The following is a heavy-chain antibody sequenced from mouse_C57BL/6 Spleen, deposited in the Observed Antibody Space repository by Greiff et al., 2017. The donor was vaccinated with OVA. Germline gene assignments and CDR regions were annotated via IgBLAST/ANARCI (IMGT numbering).Heavy chain of an antibody. CDR2: INPSNGGT. CDR1: GYTFTSYC. Sequence: VQLQQPGTELVKPGASVKLSCKASGYTFTSYCMHWVKQRPGQGLEWIGNINPSNGGTNYNEKFKSKATLTVDKSSSTAYLPLSSLTSEDSAVYECARSGYDGYYGFYAMDYWGQGTSVTVSS. V-gene: IGHV1-53*01. D-gene: IGHD2-3*01. CDR3: ARSGYDGYYGFYAMDY. J-gene: IGHJ4*01.